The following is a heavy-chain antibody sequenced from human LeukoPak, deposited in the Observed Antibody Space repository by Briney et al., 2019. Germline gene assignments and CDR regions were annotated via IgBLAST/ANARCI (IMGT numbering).Heavy chain of an antibody. V-gene: IGHV4-61*05. CDR3: ARAGRSITIFSESYYYYYMDV. CDR1: GGSISSSSYY. CDR2: IYDSGST. Sequence: SETLSLTCTVSGGSISSSSYYWGWIRQPPGKGLEWIGYIYDSGSTNYNPSLKSRVTTSLDTSKNQVSLELSSVTAADTAVYYCARAGRSITIFSESYYYYYMDVWGKGTTVTVSS. J-gene: IGHJ6*03. D-gene: IGHD3-3*01.